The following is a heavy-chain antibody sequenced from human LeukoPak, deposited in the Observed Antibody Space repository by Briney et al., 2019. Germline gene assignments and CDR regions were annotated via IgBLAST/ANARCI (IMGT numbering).Heavy chain of an antibody. J-gene: IGHJ4*02. CDR1: GFTFSSYG. CDR3: AKSSAGVGARALGLDY. D-gene: IGHD1-26*01. V-gene: IGHV3-30*18. Sequence: PGGSLRLSCAASGFTFSSYGMHWVRQAPGKGLEWVAVISYDGSNKYYADSVKGRFTISRDNSKNTLYLQMNSLRAEDTAVYYCAKSSAGVGARALGLDYWGQGTLVTVSS. CDR2: ISYDGSNK.